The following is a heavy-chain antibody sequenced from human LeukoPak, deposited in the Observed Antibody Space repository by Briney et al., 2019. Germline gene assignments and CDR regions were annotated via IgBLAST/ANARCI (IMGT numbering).Heavy chain of an antibody. CDR3: AKGPLDYIHGTHYFDY. V-gene: IGHV3-23*01. J-gene: IGHJ4*02. D-gene: IGHD4-11*01. CDR1: GFTFSSYG. Sequence: GGSLRLSCAASGFTFSSYGMSWVRQAPGKGLEWVSAISGSGGSTYCADSVKGRFTISRDNSKNTLYLQMNSLRAEDTAVYYCAKGPLDYIHGTHYFDYWGQGTLVTVSS. CDR2: ISGSGGST.